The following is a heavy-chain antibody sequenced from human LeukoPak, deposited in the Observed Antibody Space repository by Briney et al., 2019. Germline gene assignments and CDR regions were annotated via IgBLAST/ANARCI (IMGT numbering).Heavy chain of an antibody. Sequence: SETLSLTCTVSGGSISSFYWSWIRQPPGKGLEWIGYIYYSGITKYNPSLKSRVTISVDTSKNQFSLKLSSVAAADTAVYYCARHRDTRGYGGYWDFVQWGQGTLVTVSS. J-gene: IGHJ4*02. V-gene: IGHV4-59*08. CDR2: IYYSGIT. CDR1: GGSISSFY. D-gene: IGHD5-12*01. CDR3: ARHRDTRGYGGYWDFVQ.